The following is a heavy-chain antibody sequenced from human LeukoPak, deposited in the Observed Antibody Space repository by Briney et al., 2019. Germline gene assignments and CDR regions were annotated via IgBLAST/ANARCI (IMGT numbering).Heavy chain of an antibody. Sequence: GSLRLSRAASGFTFSSYNMNWVRQAPGKGLEWVSYISSSGSAIYYADSVKGRFTISRDNAKNSLFLQMNSLRAEDTAVYYCARVGNSGSSGGDYWGQGTLVAVSS. D-gene: IGHD6-6*01. J-gene: IGHJ4*02. V-gene: IGHV3-48*01. CDR2: ISSSGSAI. CDR3: ARVGNSGSSGGDY. CDR1: GFTFSSYN.